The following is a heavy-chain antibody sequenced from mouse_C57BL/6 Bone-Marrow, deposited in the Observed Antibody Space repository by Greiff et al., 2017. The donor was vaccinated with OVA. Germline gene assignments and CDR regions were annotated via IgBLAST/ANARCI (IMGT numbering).Heavy chain of an antibody. D-gene: IGHD6-1*01. CDR2: IDPSDSET. V-gene: IGHV1-52*01. Sequence: QVQLQQPGAELVRPGSSVKLSCKASGYTFTSYWMHWVKQRPIQGLEWIGNIDPSDSETYYNQKFKDKATLTVDKSSSTAYMQLSSLTSEDSAVYYCARASPSLHYYAMDYWGQGTSVTVSS. J-gene: IGHJ4*01. CDR1: GYTFTSYW. CDR3: ARASPSLHYYAMDY.